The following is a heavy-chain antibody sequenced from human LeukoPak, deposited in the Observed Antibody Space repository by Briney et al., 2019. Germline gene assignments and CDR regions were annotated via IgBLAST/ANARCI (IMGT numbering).Heavy chain of an antibody. Sequence: GASVKVSCKASGYTFTSYGISWVRQAPGQGLEWMGWISAYNGNTNYAQKLQGRVTMTTDTSTSTAYMELRSLRSDDTAVYYCARVFYYDSSGYYGESDYWGQGTLVTVSS. V-gene: IGHV1-18*01. J-gene: IGHJ4*02. CDR1: GYTFTSYG. D-gene: IGHD3-22*01. CDR2: ISAYNGNT. CDR3: ARVFYYDSSGYYGESDY.